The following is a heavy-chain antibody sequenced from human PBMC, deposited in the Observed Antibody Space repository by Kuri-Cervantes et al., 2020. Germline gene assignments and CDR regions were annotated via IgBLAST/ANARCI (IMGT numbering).Heavy chain of an antibody. J-gene: IGHJ4*02. V-gene: IGHV1-18*01. D-gene: IGHD3-10*01. CDR2: FSPYNGDT. Sequence: ASVKVSCKASGYTFISYGITWVRQAPGQGLEWMGWFSPYNGDTKSAQNFQGRVNMTTDTSTSTAYMELRSLRSDDTAVYYCTRSMVRGVPDYWGQGTLVTVSS. CDR3: TRSMVRGVPDY. CDR1: GYTFISYG.